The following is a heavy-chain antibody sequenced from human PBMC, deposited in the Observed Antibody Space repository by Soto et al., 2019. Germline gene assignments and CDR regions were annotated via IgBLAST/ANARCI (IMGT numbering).Heavy chain of an antibody. Sequence: PSETLSLTYTVSGGSISSSFYWDWIRQPPGKGLEWIGYMYSSGSTYYNPSLKSRVTISVDTSKNQFSLKLSSVTAADTAVYYCARVWGGAFDIWGQGTMVTVSS. V-gene: IGHV4-61*05. J-gene: IGHJ3*02. D-gene: IGHD3-10*01. CDR2: MYSSGST. CDR3: ARVWGGAFDI. CDR1: GGSISSSFY.